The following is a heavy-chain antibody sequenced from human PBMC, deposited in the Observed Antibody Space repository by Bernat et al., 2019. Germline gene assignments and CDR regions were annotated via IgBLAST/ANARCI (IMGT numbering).Heavy chain of an antibody. CDR2: IYYSGST. V-gene: IGHV4-59*01. D-gene: IGHD3-9*01. CDR1: GGSISSYY. Sequence: QVQLQESGPGLVKPSETLSLTCTVSGGSISSYYWSWIRQPPGKGLEWIGYIYYSGSTNYNPSLKSRVTISVDTSKNQISLKLSSVTAADTAVYYCARGDYDILTGYYTDYWGQGTLVTVSS. J-gene: IGHJ4*02. CDR3: ARGDYDILTGYYTDY.